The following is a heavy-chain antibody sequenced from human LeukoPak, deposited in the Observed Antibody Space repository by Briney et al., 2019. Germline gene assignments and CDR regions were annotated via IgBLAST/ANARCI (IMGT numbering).Heavy chain of an antibody. CDR3: ARESNQGYYFDY. Sequence: GGSLRLSCAASGFTFSSYSMNWVRQAPGKGLEWVSSISSSSSSYIYYADSVKGRFTISRDNAKNSLYLQMNSLRAEDTAVYHCARESNQGYYFDYWGQGTLVTVSS. J-gene: IGHJ4*02. CDR2: ISSSSSSYI. CDR1: GFTFSSYS. V-gene: IGHV3-21*01.